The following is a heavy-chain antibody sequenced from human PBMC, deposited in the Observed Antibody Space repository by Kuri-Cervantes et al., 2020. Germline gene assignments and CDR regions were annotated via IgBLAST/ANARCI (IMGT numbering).Heavy chain of an antibody. Sequence: GGSLRLSCAASGFTFTSHAMHWVRQAPGKGLEWVAVISYDGSNKYYADSVKGRFTISRDNSKNTLYLQMNSLRAEDTAVYYCAKESTVPFDYWGQGTLVTVSS. J-gene: IGHJ4*02. CDR1: GFTFTSHA. CDR3: AKESTVPFDY. CDR2: ISYDGSNK. V-gene: IGHV3-30*04. D-gene: IGHD4-17*01.